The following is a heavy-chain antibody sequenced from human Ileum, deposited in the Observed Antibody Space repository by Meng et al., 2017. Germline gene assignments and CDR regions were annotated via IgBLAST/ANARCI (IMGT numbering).Heavy chain of an antibody. J-gene: IGHJ4*02. V-gene: IGHV4-4*02. D-gene: IGHD3-10*01. CDR2: IYHSGST. Sequence: QGQLPASGPGLVKPSGTLSLICAVSGGSISSSNWWSWVRQPPGKGLEWIGEIYHSGSTNYNPSLKSRVTISVDKSKNQFSLKLSSVTAADTAVYYCATTMVRGVSGGYFDYWGQGTLVTVSS. CDR3: ATTMVRGVSGGYFDY. CDR1: GGSISSSNW.